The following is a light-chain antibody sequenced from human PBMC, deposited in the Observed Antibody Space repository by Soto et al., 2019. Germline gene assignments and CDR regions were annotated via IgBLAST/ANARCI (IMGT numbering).Light chain of an antibody. CDR2: DAS. V-gene: IGKV1-33*01. J-gene: IGKJ5*01. CDR3: QQYDNLPLI. CDR1: QDIRKY. Sequence: IQMTQSAASLSASLGDRVTITCKATQDIRKYLNWYQQKPGKAPKLLIYDASSLETGVPSRFSGSGYGTDFNLTISSLQTEDFATYYCQQYDNLPLIFGQGTRLEIK.